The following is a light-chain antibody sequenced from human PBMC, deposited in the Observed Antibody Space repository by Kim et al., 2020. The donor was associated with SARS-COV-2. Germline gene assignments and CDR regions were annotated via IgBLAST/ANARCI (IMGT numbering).Light chain of an antibody. J-gene: IGKJ2*01. Sequence: SASVGDRVIISCQASQDISSYLNWYQQKPGEAPNLLIHRASILEAGVPSRLSGSGCGTDFTLTISSLQPEDIAIYYCQQFEDLPPTFGRGTKLEI. V-gene: IGKV1-33*01. CDR1: QDISSY. CDR3: QQFEDLPPT. CDR2: RAS.